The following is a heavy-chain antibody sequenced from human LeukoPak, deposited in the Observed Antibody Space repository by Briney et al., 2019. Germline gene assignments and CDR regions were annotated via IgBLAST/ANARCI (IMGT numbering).Heavy chain of an antibody. D-gene: IGHD3-9*01. CDR3: AKDLRYFDWLPYYFDY. V-gene: IGHV3-53*01. CDR2: IYSGDRT. J-gene: IGHJ4*02. CDR1: GFSVSSNY. Sequence: GGSLRLSCAASGFSVSSNYMSWVRQAPGKGLEWVSVIYSGDRTYYADSVTGRFTISRDSSKNTLYLQMNNLRVEDTAVYYCAKDLRYFDWLPYYFDYWGQGTLVTVSS.